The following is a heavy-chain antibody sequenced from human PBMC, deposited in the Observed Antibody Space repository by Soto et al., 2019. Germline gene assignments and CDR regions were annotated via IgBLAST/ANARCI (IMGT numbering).Heavy chain of an antibody. CDR2: IYYSGST. D-gene: IGHD3-10*01. Sequence: SETLSLTCSVSGASISSYYWSWIRQPPGKGLEWLAYIYYSGSTSYNPSLKSRVSISLDTSMNQFSLKLSSVTAADTAVYYCARERSGSYSPYSYYGMDVWGQGTTVTVSS. J-gene: IGHJ6*02. CDR1: GASISSYY. CDR3: ARERSGSYSPYSYYGMDV. V-gene: IGHV4-59*01.